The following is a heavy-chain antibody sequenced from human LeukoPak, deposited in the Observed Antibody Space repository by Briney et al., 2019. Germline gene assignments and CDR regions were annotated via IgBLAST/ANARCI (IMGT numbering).Heavy chain of an antibody. Sequence: SETLSLTCTVSGGSISSYYWSWIRQPPGKGLEWIGYIYYSGSTNYNPSPKSRVTISVDTSKNQFSLKLSSVTAADTAVYYCARGRIAVAPTTTLDYWGQGTLVTVSS. CDR2: IYYSGST. J-gene: IGHJ4*02. D-gene: IGHD6-19*01. CDR1: GGSISSYY. CDR3: ARGRIAVAPTTTLDY. V-gene: IGHV4-59*01.